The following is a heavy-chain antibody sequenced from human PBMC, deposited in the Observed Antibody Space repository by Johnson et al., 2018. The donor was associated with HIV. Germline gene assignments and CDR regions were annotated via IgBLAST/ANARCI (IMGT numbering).Heavy chain of an antibody. CDR2: IGTGGGT. Sequence: VQLVESGGGLVHPGGSLRLSCAGSGFTFSSYAMHWVRQAPGKGLEWVSAIGTGGGTYYTDSVKGRFTISRDNSKNTLFLQMNSLRAEDTAVYYCWGYSTSSNAAFDIWGQGTMVTVSS. D-gene: IGHD6-6*01. J-gene: IGHJ3*02. CDR1: GFTFSSYA. CDR3: WGYSTSSNAAFDI. V-gene: IGHV3/OR16-10*03.